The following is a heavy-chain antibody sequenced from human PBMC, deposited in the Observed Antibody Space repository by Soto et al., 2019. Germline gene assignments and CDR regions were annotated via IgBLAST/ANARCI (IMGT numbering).Heavy chain of an antibody. V-gene: IGHV3-11*01. CDR2: ISSSGTTI. CDR3: ARGKSIFYGMDV. Sequence: QVQLVESGGGLVKPGGSLRLSCAASGFTFSDYYISWIRQAPGKGLEWVSYISSSGTTIYHADSVKGRFTISRANAKNSLFLQMNSLRAEDTAVYYCARGKSIFYGMDVWGQGTTVTVSS. J-gene: IGHJ6*02. CDR1: GFTFSDYY. D-gene: IGHD2-15*01.